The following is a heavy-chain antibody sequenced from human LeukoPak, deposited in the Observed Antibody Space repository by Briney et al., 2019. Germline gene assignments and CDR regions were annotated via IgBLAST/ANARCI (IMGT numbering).Heavy chain of an antibody. CDR2: IRSKAYGGST. CDR3: TWKELPDGGY. CDR1: GFTFRDYA. J-gene: IGHJ4*02. D-gene: IGHD4-23*01. V-gene: IGHV3-49*03. Sequence: GGSLRLSCTASGFTFRDYAMSWFRQAPGRGLEWVGFIRSKAYGGSTEYAASVKGRFTISRDDSKSIAYLQMNSLNTEDTAMYYCTWKELPDGGYWGQGTLVTVSS.